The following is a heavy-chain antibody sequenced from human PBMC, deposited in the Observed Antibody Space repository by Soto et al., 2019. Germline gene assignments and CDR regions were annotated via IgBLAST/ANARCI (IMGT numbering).Heavy chain of an antibody. D-gene: IGHD3-22*01. CDR2: INPSGGST. J-gene: IGHJ5*02. CDR3: ARAQNYYDSSGQFDP. CDR1: GYTFTSYY. V-gene: IGHV1-46*01. Sequence: ASVKFSCKASGYTFTSYYMHWVRQAPGQGLECMGIINPSGGSTSYAQKFQGRVTMTRXTSXSXXXMXLXXLRSEDTAVYYCARAQNYYDSSGQFDPWGQGTLVTVSS.